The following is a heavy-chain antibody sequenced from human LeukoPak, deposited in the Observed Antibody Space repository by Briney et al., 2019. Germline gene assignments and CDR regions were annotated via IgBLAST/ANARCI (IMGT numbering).Heavy chain of an antibody. CDR1: DFNLTTKV. CDR3: ARAVGYGAASYGFDT. Sequence: GGSLRLSCAASDFNLTTKVMHRVRQAPGKGLVWVSRIIRDGTGTDYADSVKGRFAISRASGKNTLYLQMNSLRAEETAVYYCARAVGYGAASYGFDTWGQGTMVTVSS. D-gene: IGHD3-10*01. CDR2: IIRDGTGT. J-gene: IGHJ3*02. V-gene: IGHV3-74*01.